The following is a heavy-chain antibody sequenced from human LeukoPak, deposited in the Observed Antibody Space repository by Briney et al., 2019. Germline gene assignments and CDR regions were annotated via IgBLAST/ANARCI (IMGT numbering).Heavy chain of an antibody. CDR2: IKSDGSIT. Sequence: PGKSLRLSCAASGLTFSSYGMHWVRQAPGKGLEWVSRIKSDGSITEYADSVKGRFTISRDNAKNTLYLQMNSLRAEDTAVYYCARDLSYSGIDYWGQGTLVTVSS. D-gene: IGHD1-26*01. CDR3: ARDLSYSGIDY. CDR1: GLTFSSYG. V-gene: IGHV3-74*01. J-gene: IGHJ4*02.